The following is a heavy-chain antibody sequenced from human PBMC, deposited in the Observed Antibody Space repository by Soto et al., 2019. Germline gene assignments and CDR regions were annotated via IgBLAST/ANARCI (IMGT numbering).Heavy chain of an antibody. Sequence: PRLSCVASGHTFGSGAMTWVRQAPGEGLQWVSTITDTGGDAKYADSVRGRFVISRDNSKKTLYLQMTSLTAEDSAMYYCARGSTDSYPGSRIFDFWGRGTLVTVSS. D-gene: IGHD3-10*01. J-gene: IGHJ4*02. V-gene: IGHV3-23*01. CDR3: ARGSTDSYPGSRIFDF. CDR2: ITDTGGDA. CDR1: GHTFGSGA.